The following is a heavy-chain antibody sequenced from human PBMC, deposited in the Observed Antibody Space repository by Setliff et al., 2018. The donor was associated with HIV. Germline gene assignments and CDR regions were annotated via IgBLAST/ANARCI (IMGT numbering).Heavy chain of an antibody. V-gene: IGHV3-30*02. Sequence: GGSLRLSCAASGFTFSSYGVHWVRQAPGKGLEWVAFIRNDGSDKHYADSVKGRFTISRDNSKNTLYLQMNSLRAEDTAVYCCAKDSAPVSMDYLDFWGQGTLVTVSS. CDR3: AKDSAPVSMDYLDF. CDR1: GFTFSSYG. J-gene: IGHJ4*02. CDR2: IRNDGSDK. D-gene: IGHD2-8*01.